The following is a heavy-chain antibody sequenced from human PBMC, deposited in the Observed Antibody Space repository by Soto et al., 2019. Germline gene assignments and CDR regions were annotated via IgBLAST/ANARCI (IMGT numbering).Heavy chain of an antibody. V-gene: IGHV3-23*01. D-gene: IGHD3-10*01. J-gene: IGHJ4*02. CDR3: AKENGGWVGELGNYFDY. CDR2: ISGSGGST. CDR1: GFTFSSYA. Sequence: EVQLLESGGGLVQPGGSLRLSCAASGFTFSSYAMSWVRQAPGKGLEWVSAISGSGGSTYYADSVKGRFTISRDNSKNTLYLQMNSLRAEDTAVYYCAKENGGWVGELGNYFDYWGQGTLVTVSS.